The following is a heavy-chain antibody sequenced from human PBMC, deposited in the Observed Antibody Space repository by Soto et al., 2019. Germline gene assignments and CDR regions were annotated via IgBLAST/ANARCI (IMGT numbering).Heavy chain of an antibody. J-gene: IGHJ4*02. CDR2: ITGRGDST. D-gene: IGHD7-27*01. V-gene: IGHV3-23*01. CDR1: GFTFNNYA. CDR3: AEGGLWADFDF. Sequence: LRLSCAASGFTFNNYALSWVRQAPGKGLEWVSTITGRGDSTYYADSVKGRFTISRDNSKNRVFLQLNGLRAGDTAVYYCAEGGLWADFDFWGQGTLVTVSS.